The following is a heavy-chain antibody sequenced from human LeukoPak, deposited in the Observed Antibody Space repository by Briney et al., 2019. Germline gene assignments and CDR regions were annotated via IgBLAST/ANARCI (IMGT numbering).Heavy chain of an antibody. Sequence: VASVMVSCKASGYTFTGYYMHWVRQAPGQGLEWMGWINPNSGGTNYAQKFQGRVTMTRDTSISTAYMELSRLRSDDTAVYYCARGLHIVVVPAATTFDYWGQGTLVTVSS. CDR3: ARGLHIVVVPAATTFDY. V-gene: IGHV1-2*02. D-gene: IGHD2-2*01. CDR1: GYTFTGYY. CDR2: INPNSGGT. J-gene: IGHJ4*02.